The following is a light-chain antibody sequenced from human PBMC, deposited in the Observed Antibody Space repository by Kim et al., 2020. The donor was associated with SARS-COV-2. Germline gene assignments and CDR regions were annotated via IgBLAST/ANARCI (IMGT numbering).Light chain of an antibody. V-gene: IGKV3-15*01. CDR2: GAS. Sequence: VSPGKGVTLACRASQRINNNLAWYHQKPGQAPRLVIDGASTRATGIPARFSGSGSGTEFTLTISSLQPEDSAVYYCQQYYLWPRTFGVGTKVDIK. CDR3: QQYYLWPRT. J-gene: IGKJ4*02. CDR1: QRINNN.